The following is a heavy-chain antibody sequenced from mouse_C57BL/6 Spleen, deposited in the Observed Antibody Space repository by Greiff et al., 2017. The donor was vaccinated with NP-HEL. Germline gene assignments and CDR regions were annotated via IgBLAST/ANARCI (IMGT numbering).Heavy chain of an antibody. CDR1: GYSITSGYG. D-gene: IGHD1-2*01. V-gene: IGHV3-2*02. Sequence: EVKLVESGPGLVKPSQSLSLTCTVTGYSITSGYGWNWIRQFPGNKLECMGYISYSGNTNYNPSLKSRITITRDTSKNQFFLQLNSVTTEDTATYYCARTARIKYWGQGTTLTVSS. CDR2: ISYSGNT. J-gene: IGHJ2*01. CDR3: ARTARIKY.